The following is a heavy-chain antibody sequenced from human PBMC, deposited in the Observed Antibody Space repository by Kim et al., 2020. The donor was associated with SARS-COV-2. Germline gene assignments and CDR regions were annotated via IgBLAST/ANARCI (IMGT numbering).Heavy chain of an antibody. D-gene: IGHD1-26*01. CDR3: ARTGDGHHPPPGY. CDR2: INHSGDT. V-gene: IGHV4-34*01. Sequence: SETLSLTCAVYVGSFSSYFWSWIRQPPGKGLGWSGEINHSGDTNYNASLWSRTTISVYTAKNQFPLKLSSATAPATAIYYCARTGDGHHPPPGYWGRGNPVTVSS. CDR1: VGSFSSYF. J-gene: IGHJ4*02.